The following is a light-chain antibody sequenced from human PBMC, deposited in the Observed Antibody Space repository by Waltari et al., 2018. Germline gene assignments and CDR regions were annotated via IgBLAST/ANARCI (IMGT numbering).Light chain of an antibody. Sequence: QLVLTQSPSASASLGASVKLTCTLSSGPRSDAIAWHQQQPGKGPRYVMKVNSDGSHSNGDGFPDRSSGSSSGAERYLIISSLQSEDEADYYCQTGGHGIWVFGGGTKLTVL. J-gene: IGLJ3*02. CDR2: VNSDGSH. V-gene: IGLV4-69*01. CDR3: QTGGHGIWV. CDR1: SGPRSDA.